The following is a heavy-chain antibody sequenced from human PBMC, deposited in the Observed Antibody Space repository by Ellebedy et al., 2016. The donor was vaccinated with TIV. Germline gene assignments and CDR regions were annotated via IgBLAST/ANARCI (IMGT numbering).Heavy chain of an antibody. Sequence: AASVKVSCKASGCTFSNSLISWVRQAPGQGLEWMGGIIPIFGTTNYAQKFQGRVTIIADESTSTAYMEMSSLRSEDTAVYYCASGTYYEDNSGSVAGDLFGMDVWGHGTSVTVSS. CDR1: GCTFSNSL. V-gene: IGHV1-69*13. D-gene: IGHD3-22*01. CDR3: ASGTYYEDNSGSVAGDLFGMDV. CDR2: IIPIFGTT. J-gene: IGHJ6*02.